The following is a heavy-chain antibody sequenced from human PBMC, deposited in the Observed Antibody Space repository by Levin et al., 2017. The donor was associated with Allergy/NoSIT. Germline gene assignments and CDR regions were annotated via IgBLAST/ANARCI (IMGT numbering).Heavy chain of an antibody. J-gene: IGHJ6*02. D-gene: IGHD6-6*01. CDR3: ARAAGTVSSSYYYGMDV. Sequence: ASVKVSCKASGYTFTGYYIHWVRQAPGQRLEWMGWINPNTGGTNYAQKFQGRVTMTSDTSITTAYMELSRLRSDDTAIYFCARAAGTVSSSYYYGMDVWGQGTTVTVSS. V-gene: IGHV1-2*02. CDR2: INPNTGGT. CDR1: GYTFTGYY.